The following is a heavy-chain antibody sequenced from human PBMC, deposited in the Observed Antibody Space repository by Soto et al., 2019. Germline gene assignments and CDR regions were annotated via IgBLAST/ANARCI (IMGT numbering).Heavy chain of an antibody. J-gene: IGHJ6*03. CDR2: INPNSGGT. CDR1: GYTFTGYY. Sequence: ASVKVSCRASGYTFTGYYMHWVRQAPGQGLEWMGWINPNSGGTNYAQKFQGWVTMTRDTSISTAYMELSRLRSDDTAVYYCARGKAGAGGYYYYYYMDVWGKGTTVTVSS. CDR3: ARGKAGAGGYYYYYYMDV. D-gene: IGHD6-19*01. V-gene: IGHV1-2*04.